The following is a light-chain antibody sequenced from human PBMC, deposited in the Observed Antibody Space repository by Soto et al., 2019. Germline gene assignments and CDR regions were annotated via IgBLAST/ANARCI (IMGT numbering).Light chain of an antibody. V-gene: IGKV1-5*03. CDR2: KAS. CDR1: QSINNW. CDR3: QQYDSYPFT. Sequence: DIQMTQSPSTLSASEGDRVTITCRASQSINNWLAWYQQKPGKAPKLLISKASNVKSGVPSRFSGPGSGTEFTLTISSLQPDDFASYYCQQYDSYPFTFGGGTKVEI. J-gene: IGKJ4*01.